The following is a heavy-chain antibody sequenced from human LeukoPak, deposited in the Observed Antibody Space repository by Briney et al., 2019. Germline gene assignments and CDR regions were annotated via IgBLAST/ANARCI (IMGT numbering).Heavy chain of an antibody. J-gene: IGHJ5*02. CDR1: GGSISSGDYY. CDR3: AREALYCSSTSCRAFDH. Sequence: SETLSLTCTVSGGSISSGDYYWGWVRQPPGKGLEWIGYIYYSGSTYYNPSLKSRVTISVDTSKNQFSLKLSSVTAADTAVYYCAREALYCSSTSCRAFDHWGQGTLVTVSS. CDR2: IYYSGST. V-gene: IGHV4-30-4*01. D-gene: IGHD2-2*01.